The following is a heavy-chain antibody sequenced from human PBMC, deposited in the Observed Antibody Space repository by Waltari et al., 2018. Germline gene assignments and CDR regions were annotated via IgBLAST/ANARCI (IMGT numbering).Heavy chain of an antibody. CDR3: ARGGQGSVDRRDP. Sequence: QVQLVQSGAEVKKPGSSVTLSCKASGGTFSTYAISWVRQAPGQGLEGMGGCIPILGTANNTQKRQGGVTIDADEAPSTAYMGLSSLRSEDTGVYYCARGGQGSVDRRDPWGQGTLVTVSS. CDR1: GGTFSTYA. J-gene: IGHJ5*02. CDR2: CIPILGTA. D-gene: IGHD3-10*01. V-gene: IGHV1-69*12.